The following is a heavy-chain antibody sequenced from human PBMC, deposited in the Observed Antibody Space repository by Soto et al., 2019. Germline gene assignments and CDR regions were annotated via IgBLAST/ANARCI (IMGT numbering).Heavy chain of an antibody. CDR1: GYTFTSYG. Sequence: ASVKVSCKASGYTFTSYGISWVRQAPGQGLEWMGWISAYNGNTNYAQKLQGRVTMTTDTSTSTAYMELRSLRSDDTAVYYCAREDYYYDSSGYYYVVGSDYWGQGTLVTVSS. J-gene: IGHJ4*02. D-gene: IGHD3-22*01. CDR2: ISAYNGNT. CDR3: AREDYYYDSSGYYYVVGSDY. V-gene: IGHV1-18*01.